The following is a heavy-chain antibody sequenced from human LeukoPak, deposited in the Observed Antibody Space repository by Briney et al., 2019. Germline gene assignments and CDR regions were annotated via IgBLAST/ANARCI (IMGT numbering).Heavy chain of an antibody. CDR1: GYTFTSYG. CDR3: ARDGYSSSWSNFDY. Sequence: GASVKVSCKASGYTFTSYGISWVRQAPGQGLEWMGWISAYNGDTNYAQKLQGRVTMTTDTSTSTAYMELRSLRSDDTAVYYCARDGYSSSWSNFDYWAREPWSPSPQ. D-gene: IGHD6-13*01. J-gene: IGHJ4*02. V-gene: IGHV1-18*01. CDR2: ISAYNGDT.